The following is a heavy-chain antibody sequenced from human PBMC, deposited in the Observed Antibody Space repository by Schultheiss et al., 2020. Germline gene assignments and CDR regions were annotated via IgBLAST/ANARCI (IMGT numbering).Heavy chain of an antibody. CDR3: AVSYPRDTYYYYGMDV. J-gene: IGHJ6*02. CDR2: IYYSGSA. CDR1: GGSISSGGYY. D-gene: IGHD1-26*01. Sequence: SETLSLTCTVYGGSISSGGYYWSWIRQPPGKGLEWIGYIYYSGSASYNPSLKSRVTISVDTSKNQFSLKLSSVTAADTAVYYCAVSYPRDTYYYYGMDVWGQGTTVTVSS. V-gene: IGHV4-61*08.